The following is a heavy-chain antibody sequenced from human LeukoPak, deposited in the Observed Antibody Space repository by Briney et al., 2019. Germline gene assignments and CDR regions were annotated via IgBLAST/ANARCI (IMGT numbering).Heavy chain of an antibody. J-gene: IGHJ4*02. CDR1: GGSISSYY. D-gene: IGHD2-8*01. CDR3: ARIIVLMVYATTFDY. Sequence: PSETLSLTCTVSGGSISSYYWSWIRQPPGKGLEWIGYIYYSGSTNYNPSLKSRVTISVDTSKNQFSLKLSSVTAADTAVYYCARIIVLMVYATTFDYWGQGTLVTVSS. CDR2: IYYSGST. V-gene: IGHV4-59*08.